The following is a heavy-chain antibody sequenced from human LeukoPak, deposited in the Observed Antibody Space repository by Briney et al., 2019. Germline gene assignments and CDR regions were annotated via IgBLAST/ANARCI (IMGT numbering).Heavy chain of an antibody. Sequence: GGSRRLSCAASGFTFSSYSMNWVRQAPGKGLEWVSSISSSSSYIYYADSVKGRFTISRDNAKNSLYLQMNSLRAEDTAVYYCARTKGGGWFDPWGQGTLVTVSS. V-gene: IGHV3-21*04. CDR1: GFTFSSYS. CDR3: ARTKGGGWFDP. J-gene: IGHJ5*02. D-gene: IGHD1-26*01. CDR2: ISSSSSYI.